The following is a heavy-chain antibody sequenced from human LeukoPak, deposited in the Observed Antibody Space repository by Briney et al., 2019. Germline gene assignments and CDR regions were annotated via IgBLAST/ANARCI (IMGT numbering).Heavy chain of an antibody. V-gene: IGHV4-31*03. CDR3: ARGSEDYVARTRFDY. J-gene: IGHJ4*02. CDR1: GGSISSGGYY. CDR2: IYYSGST. Sequence: SQTLSLTCTVSGGSISSGGYYWSWIRQHPGKGLEWIGYIYYSGSTYYNPSLKSRVTISVDTSKNQFSLKVSSVTAADTAVYYCARGSEDYVARTRFDYWGQGTLVTVSS. D-gene: IGHD4-17*01.